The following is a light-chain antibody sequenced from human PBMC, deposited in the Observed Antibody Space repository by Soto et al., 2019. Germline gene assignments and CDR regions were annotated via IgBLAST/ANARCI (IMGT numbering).Light chain of an antibody. V-gene: IGKV3-15*01. CDR3: QQYNIWPRT. J-gene: IGKJ1*01. Sequence: DIVMTQSPASLSVSPGERATLSCRASQSVSSNVAWYQQTPAQAPRLLIYGASTRATDIPARFSGSGSGTEFTLTISSLQSEDFAIYYCQQYNIWPRTFGQGTKVDIK. CDR1: QSVSSN. CDR2: GAS.